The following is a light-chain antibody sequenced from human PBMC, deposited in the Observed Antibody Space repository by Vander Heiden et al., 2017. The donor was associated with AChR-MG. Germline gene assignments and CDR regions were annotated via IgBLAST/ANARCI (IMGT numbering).Light chain of an antibody. CDR2: NTV. V-gene: IGLV7-43*01. CDR3: LLYYDGFQV. Sequence: QTVVTQEPSLTVSPGGTVPLPCPSNPCAVTTGYSPNWFQQKPGQVPRALIYNTVSKHSWTPARFSGSLRGGKAALTLSGVQPEDEADYYCLLYYDGFQVFGGGTKLTVL. J-gene: IGLJ3*02. CDR1: PCAVTTGYS.